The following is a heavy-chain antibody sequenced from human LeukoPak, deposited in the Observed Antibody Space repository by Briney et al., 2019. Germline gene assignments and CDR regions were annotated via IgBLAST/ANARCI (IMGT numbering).Heavy chain of an antibody. Sequence: GGSLRLSCSAFGFTFSRHWMNWVRQAPGKGLDWVANINEDGSKKAYVDSVEGRFTISSDNTKNSVYLQMNGLRADDTAVYYCARVGERDTVPGNSYWGQGTLVTVSS. J-gene: IGHJ4*02. D-gene: IGHD4-23*01. V-gene: IGHV3-7*03. CDR1: GFTFSRHW. CDR3: ARVGERDTVPGNSY. CDR2: INEDGSKK.